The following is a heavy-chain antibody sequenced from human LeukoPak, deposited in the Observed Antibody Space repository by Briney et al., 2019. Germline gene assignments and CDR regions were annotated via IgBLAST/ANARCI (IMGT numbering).Heavy chain of an antibody. V-gene: IGHV3-74*01. Sequence: PGGSLRLSCAASGFTFSSSWVHWVRQAPGKGLVWVSRIDPDGRTTNYADSVKGLFTISRDNAKNTLYLQMNSLSVEDTAVYYCTRAGNYRFDYWGPGTLVTVSS. CDR1: GFTFSSSW. CDR3: TRAGNYRFDY. D-gene: IGHD1-7*01. J-gene: IGHJ4*02. CDR2: IDPDGRTT.